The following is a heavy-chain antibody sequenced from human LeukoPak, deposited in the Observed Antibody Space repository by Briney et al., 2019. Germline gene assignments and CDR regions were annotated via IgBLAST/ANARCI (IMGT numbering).Heavy chain of an antibody. D-gene: IGHD4/OR15-4a*01. CDR2: VYYSGST. V-gene: IGHV4-39*01. J-gene: IGHJ5*02. CDR1: GDSITSGAFY. Sequence: SETLSLTCNVSGDSITSGAFYWAWIRQSPGKGLEWIGNVYYSGSTQYNPSLRGRVSISMDKTKSQFSLNLNSVSVTDTAIYYCARRDYAAWFDPWGQGTLVTVSS. CDR3: ARRDYAAWFDP.